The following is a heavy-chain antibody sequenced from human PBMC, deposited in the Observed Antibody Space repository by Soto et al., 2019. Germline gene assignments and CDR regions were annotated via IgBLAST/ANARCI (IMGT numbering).Heavy chain of an antibody. CDR1: GFTFSSYW. CDR3: ARDDYIWGSYRSYYFDY. V-gene: IGHV3-7*01. J-gene: IGHJ4*02. CDR2: IKQDGSEK. D-gene: IGHD3-16*02. Sequence: GGSLRLSCAASGFTFSSYWMSWVRQAPGKGLEWAANIKQDGSEKYYVDSVKGRFTISRDNAKNSLYLQMNSLRAEDTAVYYCARDDYIWGSYRSYYFDYWGQGTLVTVSS.